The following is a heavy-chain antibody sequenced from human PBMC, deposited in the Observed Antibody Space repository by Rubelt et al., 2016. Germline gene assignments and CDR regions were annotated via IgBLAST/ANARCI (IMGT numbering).Heavy chain of an antibody. D-gene: IGHD5-18*01. CDR1: GGSISSYY. J-gene: IGHJ4*02. CDR2: VYYSGGP. V-gene: IGHV4-59*08. Sequence: QVQLQESGPGLVKPSETLSLTCTVSGGSISSYYWSWIRQPPGKGLEWIGYVYYSGGPNYNPSLEGRVTMTVETSKNQVSPKRGSVTAADTAVYYCARHAADTKFDYWGQGTLVTVSS. CDR3: ARHAADTKFDY.